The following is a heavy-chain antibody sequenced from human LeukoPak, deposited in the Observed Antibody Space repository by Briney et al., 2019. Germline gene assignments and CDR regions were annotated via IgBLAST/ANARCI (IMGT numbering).Heavy chain of an antibody. CDR3: ARDDSGSYPGNYYLDV. CDR2: IIPIFGTT. CDR1: GGSFISYA. V-gene: IGHV1-69*05. J-gene: IGHJ6*03. D-gene: IGHD1-26*01. Sequence: SVKVSCKASGGSFISYAVTWVRLAPGQGLEWMGRIIPIFGTTVYAQKFQGRVTVTTDESTSTVYMELSSLRSDDTAIYYCARDDSGSYPGNYYLDVWGKGTTVTVSS.